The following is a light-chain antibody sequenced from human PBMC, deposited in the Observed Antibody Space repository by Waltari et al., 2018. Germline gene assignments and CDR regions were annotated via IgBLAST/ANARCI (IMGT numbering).Light chain of an antibody. Sequence: QSALTQPASVSGSPVQSITISCTGTSSDVGGYNYVSWYQQHPGKAPKLMIFDVSNRPAGVSNRFSGSKSGNTASLTISGLQAEDEADYYCSSYISSSTLELFGGGTSLTVL. J-gene: IGLJ2*01. CDR3: SSYISSSTLEL. CDR2: DVS. V-gene: IGLV2-14*03. CDR1: SSDVGGYNY.